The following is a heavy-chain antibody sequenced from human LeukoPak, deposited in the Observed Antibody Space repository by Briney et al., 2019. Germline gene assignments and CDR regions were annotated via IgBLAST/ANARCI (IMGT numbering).Heavy chain of an antibody. Sequence: GGSLRLSCAASGFTFSSYEMNWVRQAPGKGLEWVSYISSSGSTIYYADSVKGRFISSRDISKNTLYLQMNSLRAEDTAVYYCAKHYYGSGSTKNYYYHYMDVWGKGTTVTISS. D-gene: IGHD3-10*01. CDR3: AKHYYGSGSTKNYYYHYMDV. V-gene: IGHV3-48*03. CDR2: ISSSGSTI. J-gene: IGHJ6*03. CDR1: GFTFSSYE.